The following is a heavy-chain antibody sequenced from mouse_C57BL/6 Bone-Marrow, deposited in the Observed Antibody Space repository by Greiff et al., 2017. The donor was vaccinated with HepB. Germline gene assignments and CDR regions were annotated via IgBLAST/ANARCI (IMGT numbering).Heavy chain of an antibody. J-gene: IGHJ4*01. V-gene: IGHV5-12*01. Sequence: DVMLVESGGGLVQPGGSLKLSCAASGFTFSDYYMYWVRQTPEKRLEWVAYISNGGGSTYYPDTVKGRFTISRDNAKNTLYLQMSRLKSEDTAMYYCARPPYGPYAMDYWGQGTSVTVSS. CDR1: GFTFSDYY. D-gene: IGHD1-1*02. CDR3: ARPPYGPYAMDY. CDR2: ISNGGGST.